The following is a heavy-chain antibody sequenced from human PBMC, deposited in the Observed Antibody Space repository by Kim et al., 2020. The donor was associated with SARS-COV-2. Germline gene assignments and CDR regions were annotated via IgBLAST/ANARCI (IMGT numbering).Heavy chain of an antibody. J-gene: IGHJ3*02. CDR1: GGSISNYY. CDR2: IYYSGST. Sequence: SETLSLTCTVSGGSISNYYWSWIRQPPGKGLEWIGYIYYSGSTNYNPSLKSRVTISVDTSKNQFSLKLSSVTAADTAVYYCARSIGGTADAFEIWGQGT. V-gene: IGHV4-59*01. D-gene: IGHD3-10*01. CDR3: ARSIGGTADAFEI.